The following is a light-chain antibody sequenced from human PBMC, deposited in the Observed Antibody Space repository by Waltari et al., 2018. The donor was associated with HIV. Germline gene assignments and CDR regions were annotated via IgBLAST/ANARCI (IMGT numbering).Light chain of an antibody. V-gene: IGLV2-14*01. CDR2: EVS. CDR3: ASYISSSSPE. J-gene: IGLJ3*02. Sequence: QSALTQPASVSGSPGQSITISCTGTRSDLRIYNSVSWYQHHPGKAPKVIIYEVSNRHSGVSSRFSGSISANTASLTISGLQADDEAVYCCASYISSSSPEFGGGTKVTVL. CDR1: RSDLRIYNS.